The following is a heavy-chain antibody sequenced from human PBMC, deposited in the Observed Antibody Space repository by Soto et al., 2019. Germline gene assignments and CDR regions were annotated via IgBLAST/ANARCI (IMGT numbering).Heavy chain of an antibody. Sequence: PGESLKISCQASGYNYDTYWIGWVRQMPGKGLEWMGIIYPGDSDTAYSPSFQGQVTISADKSISTTYLQWSSLKASDTAMYYCARFAYYYDTVPPAFRGQGTLVTVSS. CDR2: IYPGDSDT. D-gene: IGHD3-22*01. CDR3: ARFAYYYDTVPPAF. V-gene: IGHV5-51*01. J-gene: IGHJ4*02. CDR1: GYNYDTYW.